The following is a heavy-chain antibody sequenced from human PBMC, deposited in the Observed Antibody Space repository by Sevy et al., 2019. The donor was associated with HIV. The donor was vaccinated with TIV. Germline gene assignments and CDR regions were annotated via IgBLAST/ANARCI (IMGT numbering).Heavy chain of an antibody. Sequence: GGSLRLSCAASAFTFSTYWMTWVRQAPGKGLEWVANIKQDGSEKYYVDSVKGRFTISRDNARNSLYLQMNSLRAEDTAVYYCAREVVPAAMNYYYGMDVWGQGTTVTVSS. J-gene: IGHJ6*02. D-gene: IGHD2-2*01. CDR2: IKQDGSEK. V-gene: IGHV3-7*03. CDR3: AREVVPAAMNYYYGMDV. CDR1: AFTFSTYW.